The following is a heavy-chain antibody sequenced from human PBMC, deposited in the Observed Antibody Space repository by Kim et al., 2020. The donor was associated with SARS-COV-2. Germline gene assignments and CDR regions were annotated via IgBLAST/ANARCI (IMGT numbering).Heavy chain of an antibody. D-gene: IGHD3-22*01. Sequence: GGSLRLSCAASGFTFGDYAMHWVRQAPGKGLEWVSGISWNSGSICYADSVKGRFTISRDNAKNSLYLKMNSLRAEDTAFYYCAKDIRGGGVYYYDSSGYYLKAGGMDVWGQGTTVTVSS. CDR1: GFTFGDYA. J-gene: IGHJ6*02. CDR2: ISWNSGSI. CDR3: AKDIRGGGVYYYDSSGYYLKAGGMDV. V-gene: IGHV3-9*01.